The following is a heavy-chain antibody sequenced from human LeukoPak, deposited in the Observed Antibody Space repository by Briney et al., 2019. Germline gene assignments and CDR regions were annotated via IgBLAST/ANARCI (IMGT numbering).Heavy chain of an antibody. D-gene: IGHD2-21*02. J-gene: IGHJ5*02. Sequence: ASVKVSCKASGYSFTSYGITWVRQAPGQGLEWMGWISGYNGNTNYAQKLQGRVTMTTDTSTSTAYMELRSLRSDDTAVYYCARDRGPVVTADWFDPWGQGTLVTASS. V-gene: IGHV1-18*01. CDR1: GYSFTSYG. CDR3: ARDRGPVVTADWFDP. CDR2: ISGYNGNT.